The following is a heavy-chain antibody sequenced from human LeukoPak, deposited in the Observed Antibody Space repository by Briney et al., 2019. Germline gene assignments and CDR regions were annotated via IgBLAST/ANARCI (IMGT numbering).Heavy chain of an antibody. Sequence: GGSLRLSCAASGFILSNCAMTWVRQAPGKGLEWVSGIDTKGTRTYYADSVKGRFTISRDNSKNTLYLQMNSLRAEDTAVYYCAKGARIAAAGRDYFDYWGQGTLVTVSS. J-gene: IGHJ4*02. CDR3: AKGARIAAAGRDYFDY. CDR2: IDTKGTRT. CDR1: GFILSNCA. D-gene: IGHD6-13*01. V-gene: IGHV3-NL1*01.